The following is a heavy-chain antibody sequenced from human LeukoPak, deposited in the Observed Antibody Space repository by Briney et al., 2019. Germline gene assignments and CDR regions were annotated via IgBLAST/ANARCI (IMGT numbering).Heavy chain of an antibody. J-gene: IGHJ4*02. V-gene: IGHV3-23*01. CDR2: IIGSSGTT. CDR3: AKGAYDYIEIAYFDY. CDR1: GFSFDNYA. Sequence: GGSLRLSCVASGFSFDNYAMNWVRQAPGKGLEWVSLIIGSSGTTFYADSVKGRFTISRDKSKSTLYLQMNSLRAEDTAVYYCAKGAYDYIEIAYFDYWGQGSLVTVSS. D-gene: IGHD5-12*01.